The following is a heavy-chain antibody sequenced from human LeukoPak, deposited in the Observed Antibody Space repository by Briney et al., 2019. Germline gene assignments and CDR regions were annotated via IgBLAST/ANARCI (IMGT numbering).Heavy chain of an antibody. CDR3: AGGFAAAATFDY. CDR2: IYSSGNT. D-gene: IGHD6-13*01. V-gene: IGHV4-39*02. Sequence: PSETLFLTCTVSGGSVSSSSYYWGWIRQPPGKGLECIGIIYSSGNTYSNPSLNSRVTLSVDTSKSHFSLKLRSVTAADTAVYYCAGGFAAAATFDYWGQGALVTVSS. J-gene: IGHJ4*02. CDR1: GGSVSSSSYY.